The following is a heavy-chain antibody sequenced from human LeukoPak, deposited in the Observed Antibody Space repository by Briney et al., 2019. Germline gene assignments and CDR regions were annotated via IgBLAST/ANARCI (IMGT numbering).Heavy chain of an antibody. D-gene: IGHD6-13*01. J-gene: IGHJ5*02. V-gene: IGHV4-59*01. CDR1: GGSISSYY. CDR3: AREAAAGTFDP. Sequence: SETLSLTCTVSGGSISSYYWSWIRQPPGKGLEWIGYIHYSGSTNYKPSLKSRVTISVDTSKNQFSLKLSSVTAADTAVYYCAREAAAGTFDPWGQGTLVTVSS. CDR2: IHYSGST.